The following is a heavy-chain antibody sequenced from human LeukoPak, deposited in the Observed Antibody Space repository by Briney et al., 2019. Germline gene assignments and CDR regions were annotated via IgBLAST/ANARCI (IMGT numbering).Heavy chain of an antibody. CDR1: GFSFNTYT. V-gene: IGHV3-48*04. J-gene: IGHJ4*02. Sequence: GGSLRLSCAASGFSFNTYTVNWVRQAPGGGLEWIACISITSNTVYYAESVKGRFTISRDNAKNSLYLQMNSLRAEDTAVYYCARDWNFAFEYWGQGPLVTVSS. CDR3: ARDWNFAFEY. CDR2: ISITSNTV. D-gene: IGHD1-7*01.